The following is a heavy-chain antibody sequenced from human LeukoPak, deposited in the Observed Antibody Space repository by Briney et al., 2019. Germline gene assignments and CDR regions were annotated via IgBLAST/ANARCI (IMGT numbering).Heavy chain of an antibody. CDR3: ARPNYSSAWFLFDY. Sequence: SQTLFLTCTVSGVSISSGGFYWSWLRQHPGKGLEWIGYIYYSANTYYNPSLKSRVTISVDTSKNQFSLKLSSVTAADTAVYYCARPNYSSAWFLFDYWGQGTLVTVSS. D-gene: IGHD6-19*01. CDR2: IYYSANT. V-gene: IGHV4-31*03. J-gene: IGHJ4*02. CDR1: GVSISSGGFY.